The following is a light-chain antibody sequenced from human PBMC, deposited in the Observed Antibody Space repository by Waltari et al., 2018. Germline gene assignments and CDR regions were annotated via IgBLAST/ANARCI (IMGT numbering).Light chain of an antibody. V-gene: IGKV2D-29*01. Sequence: DVVMTQTPLSLSVTPGQPASISCQSSQSLVHTDGETYLFWYLQKPGQPPQLLISGVSNRLSGVPERFSGSGSGTDFTLKISRVEAEDVGVYYCMHGIQLPRTFGHGTKVDIK. CDR3: MHGIQLPRT. J-gene: IGKJ1*01. CDR1: QSLVHTDGETY. CDR2: GVS.